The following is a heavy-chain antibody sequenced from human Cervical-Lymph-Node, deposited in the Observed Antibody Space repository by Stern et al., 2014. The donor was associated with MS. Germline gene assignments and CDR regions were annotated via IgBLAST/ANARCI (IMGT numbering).Heavy chain of an antibody. CDR1: GDTFISFA. CDR3: ARDNDDNGMDV. J-gene: IGHJ6*02. D-gene: IGHD1-1*01. CDR2: IIPILGTI. Sequence: QVQLVQSGAEVKKPGSSVRVSCTASGDTFISFAFSWVRQAPGQGLEWMGGIIPILGTINYAQTFQGRVTITADESATTVNMEVNSLRSEDTAVYYCARDNDDNGMDVWGQGTTVTVSS. V-gene: IGHV1-69*01.